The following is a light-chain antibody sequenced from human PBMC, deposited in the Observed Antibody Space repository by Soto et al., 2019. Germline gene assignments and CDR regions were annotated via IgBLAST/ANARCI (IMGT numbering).Light chain of an antibody. CDR1: QSVRRNC. CDR3: HQYGGSPPHS. Sequence: IVLTQSPGTLSVSPGERATLSCRASQSVRRNCLAWYQQKPGQAPRLLIYGASNRATGIPDRFSGGGSGTDFTLTITRLEPEDFAVYYCHQYGGSPPHSFGQWTNLEIK. V-gene: IGKV3-20*01. J-gene: IGKJ2*03. CDR2: GAS.